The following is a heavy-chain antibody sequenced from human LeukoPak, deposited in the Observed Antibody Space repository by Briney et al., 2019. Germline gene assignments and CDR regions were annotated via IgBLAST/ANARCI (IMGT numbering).Heavy chain of an antibody. CDR1: GGSIGSYY. CDR3: ARGVVTLIRGVVIGRPTWYFDL. Sequence: PSETLSLTCSVSGGSIGSYYWTWIRQPAGKGLEWIGRIYSSGSTNYNPSLKSRVTMPVDTSKNEFSLKLSSVTAADTAMYYCARGVVTLIRGVVIGRPTWYFDLWGRGTLVTVSS. V-gene: IGHV4-4*07. CDR2: IYSSGST. D-gene: IGHD3-10*01. J-gene: IGHJ2*01.